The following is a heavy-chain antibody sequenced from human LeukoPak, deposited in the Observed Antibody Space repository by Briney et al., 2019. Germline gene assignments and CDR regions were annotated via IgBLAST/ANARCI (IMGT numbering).Heavy chain of an antibody. V-gene: IGHV3-7*03. D-gene: IGHD6-6*01. CDR2: IKQDGSEK. Sequence: GGSVRLFCGASGFPFSSYWMSWVRQAPGKGLEWVANIKQDGSEKYYLDSVKGRFTISRDNAKNSLYLQMNSLRAEDTAVYYCAKASPIAARPVDYWGQGTLVTVSS. CDR1: GFPFSSYW. CDR3: AKASPIAARPVDY. J-gene: IGHJ4*02.